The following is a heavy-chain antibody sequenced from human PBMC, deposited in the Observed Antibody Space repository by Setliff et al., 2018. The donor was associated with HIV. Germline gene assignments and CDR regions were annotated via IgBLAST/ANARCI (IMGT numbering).Heavy chain of an antibody. V-gene: IGHV4-39*01. CDR1: GGSITRTPYY. J-gene: IGHJ4*02. Sequence: PSETLSLTCTVSGGSITRTPYYWGWIRQPPGKGLEWIGSIHHSGTAYDNPSLKSRVTISVDPSKNQILLRLSSVTAADTAVYYCARLSGGMVPNYWGQGTLVTVTS. D-gene: IGHD3-10*01. CDR3: ARLSGGMVPNY. CDR2: IHHSGTA.